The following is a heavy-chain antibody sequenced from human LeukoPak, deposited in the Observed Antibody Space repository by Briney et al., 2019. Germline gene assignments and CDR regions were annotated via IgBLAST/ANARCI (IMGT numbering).Heavy chain of an antibody. Sequence: PSETLSLTCAVYGGSFSGYYWSWIRQPPGKGLEWIGEINHSGSTNYNPSLKSRVTISVDTSKNQFSLKLSSVTAADTAVYYCARGGLGSGRGYWGQGTLVTVSS. V-gene: IGHV4-34*01. J-gene: IGHJ4*02. CDR1: GGSFSGYY. CDR3: ARGGLGSGRGY. D-gene: IGHD6-19*01. CDR2: INHSGST.